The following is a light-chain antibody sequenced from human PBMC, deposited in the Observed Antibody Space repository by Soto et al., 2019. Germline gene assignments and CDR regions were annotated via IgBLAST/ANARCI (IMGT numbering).Light chain of an antibody. CDR2: ATS. J-gene: IGKJ4*01. V-gene: IGKV1-27*01. CDR3: HKYNHAPT. CDR1: QAISSY. Sequence: DIQFTQSPSSLSASVGDRVTITCRASQAISSYLAWYQQKPGKVPELLIYATSTLQSGAPSRFSGSGSGTDFTLTISSLQPEDVATYYCHKYNHAPTFGGGTKVEIK.